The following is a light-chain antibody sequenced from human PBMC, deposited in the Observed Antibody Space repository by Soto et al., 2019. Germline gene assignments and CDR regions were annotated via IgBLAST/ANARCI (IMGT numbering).Light chain of an antibody. CDR1: QSLSRW. J-gene: IGKJ1*01. V-gene: IGKV1-5*01. Sequence: DIQMTHSPSTLSASLGDRVSIACRASQSLSRWLAWYQQKPGKAPKLLIYGTSSLKSGVPSRFSGSGSGTEFTLTISSLQPDDFATYYCQQYNGYSVTFGQGTKVDIK. CDR2: GTS. CDR3: QQYNGYSVT.